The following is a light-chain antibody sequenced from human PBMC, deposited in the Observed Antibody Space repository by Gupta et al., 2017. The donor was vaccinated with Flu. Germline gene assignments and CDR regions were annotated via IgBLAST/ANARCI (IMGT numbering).Light chain of an antibody. CDR2: GAS. J-gene: IGKJ4*01. CDR3: QQYGSSPLLT. V-gene: IGKV3-20*01. CDR1: QRVSSSY. Sequence: EIVLTQSPGTLSLSPGERATLSCRASQRVSSSYLAWYQQKPGQAPRLLIYGASSRATGIPDRFSGSGSGTDFTLTISILEPEDFAVYYCQQYGSSPLLTFGGGTKVEIK.